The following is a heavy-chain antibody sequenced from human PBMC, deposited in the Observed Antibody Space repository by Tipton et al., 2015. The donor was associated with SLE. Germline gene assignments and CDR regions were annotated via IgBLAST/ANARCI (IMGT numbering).Heavy chain of an antibody. CDR3: ARGEYSYYFDY. CDR2: IYYSGST. J-gene: IGHJ4*02. CDR1: GGSISSGGYS. D-gene: IGHD2/OR15-2a*01. Sequence: LRLSCAVSGGSISSGGYSWSWIRQPPGKGLEWIGSIYYSGSTYYNPSLKSRVTISVDTSKNQFSLKLSSVTAADTAVYYCARGEYSYYFDYWGQGTLVTVSS. V-gene: IGHV4-30-2*03.